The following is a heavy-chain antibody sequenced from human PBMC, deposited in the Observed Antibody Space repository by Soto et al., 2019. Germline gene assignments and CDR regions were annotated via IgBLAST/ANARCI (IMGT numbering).Heavy chain of an antibody. J-gene: IGHJ5*02. CDR3: ARSPEPIAAAGTNWFDP. CDR2: MNPNSGNT. D-gene: IGHD6-13*01. V-gene: IGHV1-8*01. Sequence: GASVKVSCKASGYTFTSYDINWVRQATGQGLEWMGWMNPNSGNTGYAQKFQGRVTMTRDTSASTAYMELSSLRSEDTAVYYCARSPEPIAAAGTNWFDPWGQGTLVTVSS. CDR1: GYTFTSYD.